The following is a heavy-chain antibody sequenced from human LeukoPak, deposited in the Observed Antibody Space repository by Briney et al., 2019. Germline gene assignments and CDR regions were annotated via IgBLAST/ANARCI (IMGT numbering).Heavy chain of an antibody. CDR1: GGSFSGYY. CDR2: INHSGST. Sequence: SETLSLTCAVYGGSFSGYYWSWIRQPPGKGLEWIGEINHSGSTNYNPSLKSRVTISVDTSKNQFSLKLSSVTAADTAVYYCAGRSSMVATQNYYFDYWGQGTLVTVSS. V-gene: IGHV4-34*01. J-gene: IGHJ4*02. D-gene: IGHD5-12*01. CDR3: AGRSSMVATQNYYFDY.